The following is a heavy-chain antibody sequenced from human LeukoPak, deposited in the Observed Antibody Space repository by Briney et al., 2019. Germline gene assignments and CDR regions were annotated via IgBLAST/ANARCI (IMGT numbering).Heavy chain of an antibody. Sequence: PSETLSLTCAVYGGSFSGYYWSWIRQPPGKGLEWIGEINHSGSTNYNPSLKSRVTISVDTSKNQFSLQLNSVTPEDTAVYYCARDWSSGAYYYRFDYWGQGTLVTVSS. V-gene: IGHV4-34*01. J-gene: IGHJ4*02. CDR1: GGSFSGYY. D-gene: IGHD3-22*01. CDR3: ARDWSSGAYYYRFDY. CDR2: INHSGST.